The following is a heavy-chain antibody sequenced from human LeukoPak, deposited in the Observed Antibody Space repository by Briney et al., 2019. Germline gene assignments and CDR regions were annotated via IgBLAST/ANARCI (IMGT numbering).Heavy chain of an antibody. CDR2: INHSGST. V-gene: IGHV4-34*01. Sequence: SETLSLTCAVYGGSFSGYYWSWIRQPPGKGLEWIGEINHSGSTNYNPSLKSRVTMSVDTSKNQFSLKLSSVTAADTAVYYCARDGGATTVYYYMDVWGKGTTVTISS. D-gene: IGHD1-26*01. J-gene: IGHJ6*03. CDR3: ARDGGATTVYYYMDV. CDR1: GGSFSGYY.